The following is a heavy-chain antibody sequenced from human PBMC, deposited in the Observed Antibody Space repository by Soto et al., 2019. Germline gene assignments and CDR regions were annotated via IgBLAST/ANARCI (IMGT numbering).Heavy chain of an antibody. V-gene: IGHV3-23*01. CDR2: VIGSGGST. J-gene: IGHJ4*02. CDR3: AKPPDYNWNDY. Sequence: EVQLLESGGGLVQPGGSLRLSCAASGFTFSSYAMSWVRQAPGKGLEWISAVIGSGGSTYYADSVKGRFTISRDNSKDTLYLQMNNPRAEDTAVYYCAKPPDYNWNDYWGQGTLVTVSS. D-gene: IGHD1-20*01. CDR1: GFTFSSYA.